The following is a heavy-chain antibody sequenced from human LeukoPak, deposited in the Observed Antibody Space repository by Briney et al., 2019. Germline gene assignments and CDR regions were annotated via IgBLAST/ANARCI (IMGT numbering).Heavy chain of an antibody. CDR1: GLSLNNYA. Sequence: GGSLRLSCTASGLSLNNYAMSWVRQVPGKGLEWVANIHDDGTVKHYVDSVEGRFTISRDDVRNSVYLQLNSLRAEDTGLYYCARGRGWVDHWGQGTRVTVSS. CDR2: IHDDGTVK. D-gene: IGHD3-16*01. J-gene: IGHJ4*02. CDR3: ARGRGWVDH. V-gene: IGHV3-7*01.